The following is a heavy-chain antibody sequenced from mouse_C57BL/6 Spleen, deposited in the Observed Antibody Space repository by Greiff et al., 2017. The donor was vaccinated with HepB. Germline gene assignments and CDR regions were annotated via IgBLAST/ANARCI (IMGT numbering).Heavy chain of an antibody. J-gene: IGHJ3*01. Sequence: QVQLKESGAELVRPGASVTLSCKASGYTFTDYEMHWVKQTPVHGLEWIGAIDPETGGTAYNQKFKGKAILTADKSSSTAYMELRSLTSEDSAVYYGVYYGSSYGFAYWGQGTLVTVSA. CDR3: VYYGSSYGFAY. CDR1: GYTFTDYE. V-gene: IGHV1-15*01. CDR2: IDPETGGT. D-gene: IGHD1-1*01.